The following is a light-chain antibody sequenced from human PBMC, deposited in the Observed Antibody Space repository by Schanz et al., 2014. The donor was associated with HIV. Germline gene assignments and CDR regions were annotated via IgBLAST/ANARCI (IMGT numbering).Light chain of an antibody. CDR2: GAS. CDR1: QRLSSSY. J-gene: IGKJ4*01. Sequence: EIVLTQSPGSLSLSPGGRATLSCGASQRLSSSYLAWYQQKPGQAPTLLIYGASKRATGIPARFSGSGSATDFTLTISSLEPEDFAVYYCQQRSGWPPLTFGGGTRVEIK. V-gene: IGKV3D-20*02. CDR3: QQRSGWPPLT.